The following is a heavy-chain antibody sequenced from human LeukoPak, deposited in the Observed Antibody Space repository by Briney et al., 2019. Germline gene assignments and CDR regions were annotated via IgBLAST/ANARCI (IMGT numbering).Heavy chain of an antibody. CDR3: AKRARITIFGVVDDYYYYYGMDV. V-gene: IGHV3-23*01. CDR2: ISGSGGST. J-gene: IGHJ6*02. Sequence: PGGSLRLSCAASGFTFSSYAMSWVRQAPGKGLEWVSAISGSGGSTYYADSVKGRFTISRDNSKNTLYLQMNSLRAEDTAVYYCAKRARITIFGVVDDYYYYYGMDVWGQGTTVTVSS. CDR1: GFTFSSYA. D-gene: IGHD3-3*01.